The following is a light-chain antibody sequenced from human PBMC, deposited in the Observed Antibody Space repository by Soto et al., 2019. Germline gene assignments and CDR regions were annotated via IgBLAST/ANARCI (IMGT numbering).Light chain of an antibody. CDR1: QSVSSN. V-gene: IGKV3-15*01. CDR3: QHYNNWWT. J-gene: IGKJ1*01. Sequence: EIVMTRSPATLSVSPGERATLSCRASQSVSSNLAWYQQKPGQAPRILIYGASSRATGIPARFSGSGSGTEFTLTISSMKSEDFAVYYCQHYNNWWTFGQGTKVDIK. CDR2: GAS.